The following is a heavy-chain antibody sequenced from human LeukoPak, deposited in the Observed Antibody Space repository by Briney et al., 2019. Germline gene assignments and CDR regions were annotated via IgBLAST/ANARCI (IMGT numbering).Heavy chain of an antibody. V-gene: IGHV3-48*03. CDR1: GFTFSSYE. Sequence: GGSLRLSCAASGFTFSSYEMNWVRQAPGKGLEWVSYISSSGSTIYYADSVKGRFTTSRDNAKNSLYLQMNSLRAEDTAVYYCARESGSYYVFDYWGQGTLVTVSS. J-gene: IGHJ4*02. CDR2: ISSSGSTI. CDR3: ARESGSYYVFDY. D-gene: IGHD1-26*01.